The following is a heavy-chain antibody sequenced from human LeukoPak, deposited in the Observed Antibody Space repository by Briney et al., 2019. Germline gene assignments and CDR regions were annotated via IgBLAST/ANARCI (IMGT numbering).Heavy chain of an antibody. D-gene: IGHD2/OR15-2a*01. CDR3: AKEIRTVRGFYGWFDP. CDR2: ISGRDDNT. J-gene: IGHJ5*02. Sequence: AGSLTHTRPATGFIYRYHALHGVGQAPGKGLDWVSAISGRDDNTYYAGSVKGRSTISRDNSKNTLYLQMNSLRADDTAEYYCAKEIRTVRGFYGWFDPWGQGTLVSVSS. CDR1: GFIYRYHA. V-gene: IGHV3-23*01.